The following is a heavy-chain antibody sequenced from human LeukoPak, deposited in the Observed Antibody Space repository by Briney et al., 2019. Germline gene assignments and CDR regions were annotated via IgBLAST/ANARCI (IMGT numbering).Heavy chain of an antibody. V-gene: IGHV3-48*04. J-gene: IGHJ4*02. D-gene: IGHD1-26*01. CDR2: ISSSSSTI. CDR3: VGYSGSYQRELDY. Sequence: GGSLRLSCAASGFTFSSYSMNWVRQAPGKGLEWVSYISSSSSTIYYADSVKGRFTISRDNAKNSLYLQMNSLRAEDTAVYYCVGYSGSYQRELDYWGQGTLVTVSS. CDR1: GFTFSSYS.